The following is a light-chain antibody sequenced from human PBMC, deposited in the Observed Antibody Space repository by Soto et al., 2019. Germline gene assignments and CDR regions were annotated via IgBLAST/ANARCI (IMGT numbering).Light chain of an antibody. Sequence: DIQMTQSPSTLSASVGDRVTITCRASQSISSWLAWYQQKPGKAPNLLIYDASSLESGVPSRFSGSGSGTDFTLTISSVQPEDFATYRCQQANSFPITFGQGTRLEIK. J-gene: IGKJ5*01. V-gene: IGKV1-5*01. CDR2: DAS. CDR1: QSISSW. CDR3: QQANSFPIT.